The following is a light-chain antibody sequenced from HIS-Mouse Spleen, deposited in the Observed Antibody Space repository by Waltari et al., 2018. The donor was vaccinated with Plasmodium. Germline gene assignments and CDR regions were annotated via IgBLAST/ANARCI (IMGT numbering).Light chain of an antibody. J-gene: IGKJ3*01. Sequence: EIVMTQSPATLSVSPGERATLSGRARQSVRSNLAWYQQKPGQPPRLLIYGASTRATGIPARFSGSGSGTEFTRTISSLQSEDFAVYYCQQYNNWSFTFGPGTKVDIK. CDR1: QSVRSN. CDR3: QQYNNWSFT. CDR2: GAS. V-gene: IGKV3-15*01.